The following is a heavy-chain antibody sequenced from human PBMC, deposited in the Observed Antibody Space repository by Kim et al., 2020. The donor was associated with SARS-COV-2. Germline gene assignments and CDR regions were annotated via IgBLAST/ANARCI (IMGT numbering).Heavy chain of an antibody. J-gene: IGHJ6*02. D-gene: IGHD2-2*01. CDR2: IYYSGST. Sequence: SETLSLTCTVSGGSISSYYWSWIRQPPGKGLEWIGYIYYSGSTNYNPSLKSRVTISVDTSKNQFSLKLSSVTAADTAVYYCARDGRYCSSTSCFGGMDVWGQGTTVTVSS. CDR3: ARDGRYCSSTSCFGGMDV. CDR1: GGSISSYY. V-gene: IGHV4-59*01.